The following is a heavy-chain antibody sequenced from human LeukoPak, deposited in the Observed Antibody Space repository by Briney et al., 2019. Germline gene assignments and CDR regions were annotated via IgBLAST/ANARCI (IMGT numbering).Heavy chain of an antibody. CDR1: GYTFTSNY. V-gene: IGHV1-46*01. D-gene: IGHD5-24*01. J-gene: IGHJ5*02. Sequence: ASVKVSCKAFGYTFTSNYMYWVRQAPGQGPEWMGVISPSGGSTTYAQKFQGRVTLTRDMSTSTDYLELSSLGSEDTAVYYCARDNSVRDEAWWFNPWGQGTLVTVSS. CDR2: ISPSGGST. CDR3: ARDNSVRDEAWWFNP.